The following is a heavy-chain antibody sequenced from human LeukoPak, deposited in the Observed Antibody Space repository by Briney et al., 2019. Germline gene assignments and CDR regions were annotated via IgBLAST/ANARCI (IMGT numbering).Heavy chain of an antibody. CDR2: ISSSSSTI. Sequence: GGSLRLSCAASGFTFSSYEMNWVRQAPGKGLEWVSYISSSSSTIYYADSVKGRFTISRDNAKNSLYLQMNSLRAEDTAVYYCARDEGGGSSLWHFDYWGQGTLVTVSS. J-gene: IGHJ4*02. CDR1: GFTFSSYE. V-gene: IGHV3-48*01. D-gene: IGHD2-15*01. CDR3: ARDEGGGSSLWHFDY.